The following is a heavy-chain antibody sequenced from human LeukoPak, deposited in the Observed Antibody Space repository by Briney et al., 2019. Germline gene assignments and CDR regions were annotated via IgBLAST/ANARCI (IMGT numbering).Heavy chain of an antibody. D-gene: IGHD5-12*01. CDR1: GFLFSDHA. CDR2: ISAGGGDI. Sequence: GGSLRLSCAASGFLFSDHAMTWVRQTPAKGLEWVSSISAGGGDIQYADSVKGRFTISRDNARDSLYLQMNSLRAEDTAVYYCARGGDAFDIWGQGTMVTVSS. J-gene: IGHJ3*02. V-gene: IGHV3-21*01. CDR3: ARGGDAFDI.